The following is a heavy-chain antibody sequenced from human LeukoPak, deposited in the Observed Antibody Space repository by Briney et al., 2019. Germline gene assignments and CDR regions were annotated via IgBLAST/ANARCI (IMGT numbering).Heavy chain of an antibody. V-gene: IGHV5-51*01. CDR3: ARTLAHCSGGSCYSYYYYGMDV. CDR1: GYSFTIYW. D-gene: IGHD2-15*01. CDR2: IYPGDSDT. Sequence: GESLKISCKGSGYSFTIYWIGWVRQMPGKGLEWMGIIYPGDSDTRYSPSFQGQVTISADKSISAAYLQWSSLKASDTAMYYCARTLAHCSGGSCYSYYYYGMDVRGQGTTVTVSS. J-gene: IGHJ6*02.